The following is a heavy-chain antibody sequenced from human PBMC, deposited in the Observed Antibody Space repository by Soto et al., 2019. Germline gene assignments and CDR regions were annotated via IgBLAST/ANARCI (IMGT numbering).Heavy chain of an antibody. J-gene: IGHJ4*02. D-gene: IGHD3-16*02. V-gene: IGHV3-23*01. CDR1: GFALDSYG. CDR3: ARIRGVIVGGPDY. CDR2: ISGSSGSA. Sequence: EVQLLESGGGLVQPGGSLRLSCAASGFALDSYGMSWVRQAPGRGLDWVSAISGSSGSAYYAGSVKCRFTISRDNSKKTVYLQMNSLRAEDTDIYYCARIRGVIVGGPDYWGQGTLVTVSS.